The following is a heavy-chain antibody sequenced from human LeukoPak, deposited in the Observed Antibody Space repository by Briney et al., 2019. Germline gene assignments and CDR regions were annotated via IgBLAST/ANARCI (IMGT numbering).Heavy chain of an antibody. CDR3: ARVGTTVGDGYNLAY. J-gene: IGHJ4*02. V-gene: IGHV4-38-2*02. CDR1: GYSISSGYY. CDR2: INHSGST. D-gene: IGHD5-24*01. Sequence: SETLSLTCTVSGYSISSGYYWGWIRQPPGKGLEWIGEINHSGSTNYNPSLKSRVTISVDTSKNQFSLKLSSVTAADTAVYYCARVGTTVGDGYNLAYWGQGTLVTVSS.